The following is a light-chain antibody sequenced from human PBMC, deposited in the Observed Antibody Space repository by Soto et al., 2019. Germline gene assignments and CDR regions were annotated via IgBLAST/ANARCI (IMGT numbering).Light chain of an antibody. Sequence: DIVLTQSPGTLSLSPGERATLSCRASQSISSRYLAWSQQKPGQSPRLLIYGASTRATGIPARFSGSGSGTEFTLTISSLQSEDFAVYYCQQYNNWPPITFGQGTRLEIK. V-gene: IGKV3-15*01. CDR3: QQYNNWPPIT. J-gene: IGKJ5*01. CDR2: GAS. CDR1: QSISSRY.